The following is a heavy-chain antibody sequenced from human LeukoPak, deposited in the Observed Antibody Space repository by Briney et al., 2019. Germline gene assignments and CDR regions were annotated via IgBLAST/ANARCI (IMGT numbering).Heavy chain of an antibody. D-gene: IGHD1/OR15-1a*01. Sequence: SETLSLTCTVSGGSISSSSYYWGWIRQPPGKGLEWTGSIYYSGSTNYNPSLKSRVTISVDTSKNQFSLKLSSVTAADTAVYYCARGLRTAYLMDVWGKGTTVTVSS. CDR1: GGSISSSSYY. J-gene: IGHJ6*03. CDR3: ARGLRTAYLMDV. V-gene: IGHV4-39*07. CDR2: IYYSGST.